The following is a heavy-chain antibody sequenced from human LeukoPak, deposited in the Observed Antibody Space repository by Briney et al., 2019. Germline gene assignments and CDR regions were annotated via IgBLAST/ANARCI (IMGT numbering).Heavy chain of an antibody. J-gene: IGHJ4*02. D-gene: IGHD1-7*01. CDR1: GGSISSSSYY. V-gene: IGHV4-39*07. Sequence: SETLSLTCTVSGGSISSSSYYWGWIRQPPGKGLEWIGSIYYSGSTYYNPSLKSPVTISVDTSKNQFSLTLSSVTAADTAVYYCARLFGNYQNYFDYWGQGTLVTVSS. CDR2: IYYSGST. CDR3: ARLFGNYQNYFDY.